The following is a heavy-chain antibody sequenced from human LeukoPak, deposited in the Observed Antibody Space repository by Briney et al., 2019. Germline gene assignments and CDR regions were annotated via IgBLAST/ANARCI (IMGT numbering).Heavy chain of an antibody. D-gene: IGHD3-16*02. CDR1: GGSISSSNW. V-gene: IGHV4-4*02. CDR3: ARPNYDYVWGSYRYTYFDY. CDR2: IYHSGST. Sequence: SETLSLTCAVSGGSISSSNWWSWVRQPPGKGLEWIGEIYHSGSTNYNPSLKSRVTISVDKSKNQFSLKLSSVTAADTAVYYCARPNYDYVWGSYRYTYFDYWGQGTLVTVSS. J-gene: IGHJ4*02.